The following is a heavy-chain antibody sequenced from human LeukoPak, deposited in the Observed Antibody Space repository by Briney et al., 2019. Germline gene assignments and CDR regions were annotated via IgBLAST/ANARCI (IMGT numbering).Heavy chain of an antibody. D-gene: IGHD3-22*01. J-gene: IGHJ3*02. Sequence: SETLSLTCAVYGGSFSGYYWSWIPHPPGKGLEGIGEINHSGSTNYNPSLKSRVTISVDTSKNQFSLKVNSVTAADTAVYYCAREIHFDSSGQRTLHAFDIWGQGTMVTVSS. CDR2: INHSGST. CDR1: GGSFSGYY. V-gene: IGHV4-34*01. CDR3: AREIHFDSSGQRTLHAFDI.